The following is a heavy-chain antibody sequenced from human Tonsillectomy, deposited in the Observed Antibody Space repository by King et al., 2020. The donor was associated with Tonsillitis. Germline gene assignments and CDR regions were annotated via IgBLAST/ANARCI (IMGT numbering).Heavy chain of an antibody. CDR2: INWNSGSI. Sequence: EVQLVESGGGLVQPGRSLRLSCAASGFTFDDYAMHWVRQAPGKGLEWVSVINWNSGSIGYADSVKGRFTISRENAKNSLYLQMNSPRAEDTALYYCAKGRDYYDSSGIDYWGQGTLVTVSS. D-gene: IGHD3-22*01. CDR1: GFTFDDYA. V-gene: IGHV3-9*01. CDR3: AKGRDYYDSSGIDY. J-gene: IGHJ4*02.